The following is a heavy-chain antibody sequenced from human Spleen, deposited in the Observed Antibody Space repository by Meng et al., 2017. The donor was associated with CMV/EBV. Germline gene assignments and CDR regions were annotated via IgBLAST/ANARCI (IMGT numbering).Heavy chain of an antibody. Sequence: ASVKVSCKASGYTFTGYYIHWVRQAPGQGLEWMGWINPNTGGTHYVQKFQGRVTMTRDTSITTAYMELSRLKSDDTAVYYCARDHNWGPDYWGQGTLVTVSS. CDR3: ARDHNWGPDY. V-gene: IGHV1-2*02. CDR2: INPNTGGT. D-gene: IGHD1-1*01. J-gene: IGHJ4*02. CDR1: GYTFTGYY.